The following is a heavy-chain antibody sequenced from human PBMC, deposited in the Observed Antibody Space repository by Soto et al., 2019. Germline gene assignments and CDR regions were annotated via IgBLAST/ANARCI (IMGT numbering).Heavy chain of an antibody. CDR1: GFTFSSYW. Sequence: EVQLVESGGGLVQPGGSLRLSCAASGFTFSSYWMHWVRQAPXXXXXXVSRINSDGSSTSYADSVKGRFTISRDNXXXXXXXXXXXXXXXXXXXXXXXXXXXXXXXXXXYXQYWGQGTLVTVSS. V-gene: IGHV3-74*01. J-gene: IGHJ4*02. CDR2: INSDGSST. CDR3: XXXXXXXXXXXXYXQY.